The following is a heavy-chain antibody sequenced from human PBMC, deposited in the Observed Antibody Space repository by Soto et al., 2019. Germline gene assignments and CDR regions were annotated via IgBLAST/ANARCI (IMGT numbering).Heavy chain of an antibody. J-gene: IGHJ6*02. D-gene: IGHD3-10*01. CDR1: GYSFTRYW. Sequence: PGESLKISCKGSGYSFTRYWISWVRQVPGKGLEWMGRIDPSDSYTNYSPSFQGHVTISADKSISTAYLQWSSLKASDTAMYYCARLSLLWFGELLYGMDVWGQGTTVTVSS. V-gene: IGHV5-10-1*01. CDR2: IDPSDSYT. CDR3: ARLSLLWFGELLYGMDV.